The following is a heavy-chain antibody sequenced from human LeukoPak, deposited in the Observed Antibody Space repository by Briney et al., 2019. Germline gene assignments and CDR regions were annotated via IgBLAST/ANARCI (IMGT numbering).Heavy chain of an antibody. V-gene: IGHV4-4*07. Sequence: PAETLSLTCTASGGSFSSYYWSWIRQPAGKGLEWIGRIYPSGITNYNTNYNPSLSSRVTMSVDTSKNQFSLKLNSATAADTAVYFGARAISYGSDTTAFDYWGPGTLVTVSS. CDR1: GGSFSSYY. CDR3: ARAISYGSDTTAFDY. J-gene: IGHJ4*02. CDR2: IYPSGITNYNT. D-gene: IGHD3-10*01.